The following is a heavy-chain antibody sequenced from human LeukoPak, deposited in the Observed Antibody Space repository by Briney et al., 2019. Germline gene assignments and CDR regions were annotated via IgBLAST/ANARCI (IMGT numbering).Heavy chain of an antibody. Sequence: ASVKVSCKASGYTFTSYGISWVRQAPGQGLEWMGWISAYNGNTNYAQRLQGRVTMTTDTSTSTAYMELRSLRSDDTAVYYCARVGYCSSTSCRRAYYYYYYMDVWGKGTTVTVSS. J-gene: IGHJ6*03. CDR1: GYTFTSYG. CDR2: ISAYNGNT. D-gene: IGHD2-2*01. CDR3: ARVGYCSSTSCRRAYYYYYYMDV. V-gene: IGHV1-18*01.